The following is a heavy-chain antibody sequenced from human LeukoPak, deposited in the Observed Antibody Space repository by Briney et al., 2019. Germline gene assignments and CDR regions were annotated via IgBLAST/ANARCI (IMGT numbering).Heavy chain of an antibody. CDR2: IYSGGST. CDR1: GFTFTGHS. CDR3: ARDLFHQDAFDI. Sequence: GGSLRLSCVASGFTFTGHSMHWVRQAPGKGLEWVSVIYSGGSTYYADSVKGRFTISRDNSKNTLYLQMNSLRAEDTAVYYCARDLFHQDAFDIWGQGTMVTVSS. J-gene: IGHJ3*02. D-gene: IGHD2/OR15-2a*01. V-gene: IGHV3-53*01.